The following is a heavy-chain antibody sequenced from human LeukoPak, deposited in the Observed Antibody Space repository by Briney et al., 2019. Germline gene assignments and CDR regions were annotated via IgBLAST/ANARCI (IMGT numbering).Heavy chain of an antibody. Sequence: SETLSLTCTVSGGSISSYYWSWIRQPPGKGLEWIGYIYYSGSTNYNPSLESRVTISVDTSKNQFSLKLSSVTAADTAVYYCARQGWYYYDSRGFDPWGQGTLVTVSS. J-gene: IGHJ5*02. CDR3: ARQGWYYYDSRGFDP. CDR2: IYYSGST. V-gene: IGHV4-59*08. CDR1: GGSISSYY. D-gene: IGHD3-22*01.